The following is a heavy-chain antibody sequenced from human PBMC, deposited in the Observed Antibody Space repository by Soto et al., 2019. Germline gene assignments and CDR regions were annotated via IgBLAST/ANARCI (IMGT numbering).Heavy chain of an antibody. J-gene: IGHJ4*02. V-gene: IGHV4-4*02. CDR3: VHHGGDPYYHDF. D-gene: IGHD4-17*01. CDR2: IYYSGST. Sequence: SETLSLTCAVSGGSLSSSSWWSWVRQPPGKALEWLGEIYYSGSTKYNPSLNSRVTMSADQSKNDFSLRLSSVTAADTAVYYCVHHGGDPYYHDFWGQGMLVTVSS. CDR1: GGSLSSSSW.